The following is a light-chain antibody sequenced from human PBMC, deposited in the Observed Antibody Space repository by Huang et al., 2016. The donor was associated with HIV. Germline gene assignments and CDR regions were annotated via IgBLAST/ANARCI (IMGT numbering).Light chain of an antibody. J-gene: IGKJ1*01. CDR2: GAS. CDR3: QQYNNWPRT. V-gene: IGKV3-15*01. Sequence: EIVMTKSPATLSVSPGERATLPCRASQGISTNLAGYHQRPGQAPRLLMDGASTRATGSPARFSGSGSGTEFPLTISSLQSEDFAVYYCQQYNNWPRTFGQGTKVEIK. CDR1: QGISTN.